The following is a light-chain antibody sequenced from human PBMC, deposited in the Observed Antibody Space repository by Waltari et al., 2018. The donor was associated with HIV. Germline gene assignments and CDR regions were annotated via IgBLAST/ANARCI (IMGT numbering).Light chain of an antibody. CDR3: QQYYTVRPT. CDR1: WNVLPNFDNRNY. CDR2: WAS. J-gene: IGKJ4*01. Sequence: DIVMTQSPDSLSVSLGERATFNCRSSWNVLPNFDNRNYLAWYQQKTGHPPNVLIYWASTRQSGFPDRFSASGSGTNFSLSISSVQAADVAVYYCQQYYTVRPTFGGGTKVEIK. V-gene: IGKV4-1*01.